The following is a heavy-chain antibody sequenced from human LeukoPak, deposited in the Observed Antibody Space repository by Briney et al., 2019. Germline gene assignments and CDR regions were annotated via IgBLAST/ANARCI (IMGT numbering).Heavy chain of an antibody. V-gene: IGHV4-34*01. CDR2: INHSGST. D-gene: IGHD5-18*01. CDR1: GGSFSGYY. Sequence: PSETLSLTCAVYGGSFSGYYWSWIRQPPGKGLEWIGEINHSGSTNYNPSLKSRVTISVDTSKNQFSLKLSSVTAADTAVYYCARRAEWIQLWPANWFDPWGQGTLVTVSS. CDR3: ARRAEWIQLWPANWFDP. J-gene: IGHJ5*02.